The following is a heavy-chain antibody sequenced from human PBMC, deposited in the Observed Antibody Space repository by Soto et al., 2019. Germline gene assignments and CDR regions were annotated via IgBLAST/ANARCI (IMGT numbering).Heavy chain of an antibody. CDR1: GFTFSNYG. Sequence: PGGSLRLSCAASGFTFSNYGMYWVRQAPGKGLEWVAFISCDGSSKFYADPMKGRHTISRDNSKNTLYLQMNSLRSEDTAVYYCARAYIVGATISRFDPWGQGTLVTVSS. V-gene: IGHV3-30*03. CDR3: ARAYIVGATISRFDP. CDR2: ISCDGSSK. D-gene: IGHD1-26*01. J-gene: IGHJ5*02.